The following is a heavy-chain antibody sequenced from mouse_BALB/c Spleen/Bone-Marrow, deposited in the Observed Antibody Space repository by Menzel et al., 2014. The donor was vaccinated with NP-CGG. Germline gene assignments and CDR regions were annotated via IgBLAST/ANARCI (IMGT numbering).Heavy chain of an antibody. V-gene: IGHV1S56*01. Sequence: VQLQESGPELVKPGASVKMSCKASGYTFTSYYIHWVKQRPGQGLEWIGWIYPGDGSTKYNETFKGKTTLTADKSSSTAYMLLSGLTSEDSAIYFCARGGGMDYWGQGTSVTVSS. J-gene: IGHJ4*01. CDR3: ARGGGMDY. CDR1: GYTFTSYY. CDR2: IYPGDGST.